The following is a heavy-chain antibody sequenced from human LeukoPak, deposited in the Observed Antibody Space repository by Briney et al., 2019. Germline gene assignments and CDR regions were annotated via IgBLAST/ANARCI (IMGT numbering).Heavy chain of an antibody. J-gene: IGHJ4*02. D-gene: IGHD2-2*01. Sequence: PGASLQVSCVGARYIFTSYWIGCGRQLPGKGVEGMGIIYPGDSDTRDSPSCQCQVTIPADKSISTAYPQWSSLKASDTAMYYCARGDRVVVPAALDYWGQGTLVTVSS. CDR2: IYPGDSDT. CDR3: ARGDRVVVPAALDY. CDR1: RYIFTSYW. V-gene: IGHV5-51*01.